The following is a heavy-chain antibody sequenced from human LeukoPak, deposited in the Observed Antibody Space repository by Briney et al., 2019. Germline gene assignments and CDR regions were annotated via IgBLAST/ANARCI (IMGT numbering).Heavy chain of an antibody. V-gene: IGHV3-9*01. D-gene: IGHD2/OR15-2a*01. CDR3: AKDAYGGATFFYYMDV. CDR2: ISWHSGRI. J-gene: IGHJ6*03. Sequence: GGSLRLSCAASGFSFDDYAMHWVRQAPGKGVEWVSGISWHSGRIAYADSVRGRFTISRDNAKNSLSLQMNSLRDDDTAVYYCAKDAYGGATFFYYMDVWGKGTTVIVSS. CDR1: GFSFDDYA.